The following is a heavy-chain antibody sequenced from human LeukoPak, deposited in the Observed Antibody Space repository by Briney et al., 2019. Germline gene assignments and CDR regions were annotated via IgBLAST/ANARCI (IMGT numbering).Heavy chain of an antibody. V-gene: IGHV4-39*07. Sequence: PSETLSLTCTVSGGSISSSSYYWGWIRQPPGKGLEWIGSVYYSGSTYYNPSLKSRVTISVDTSKNQFSLKLSSVTAADTAVYYCARTAYEYSSGLHDAFDIWGQGTMVTVSS. CDR2: VYYSGST. J-gene: IGHJ3*02. D-gene: IGHD6-19*01. CDR3: ARTAYEYSSGLHDAFDI. CDR1: GGSISSSSYY.